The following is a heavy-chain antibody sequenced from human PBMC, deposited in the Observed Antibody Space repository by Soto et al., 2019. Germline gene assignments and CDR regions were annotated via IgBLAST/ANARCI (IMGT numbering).Heavy chain of an antibody. Sequence: KTSETLSLTCTVSGGSISSYYRSWIRQPPGKGLEWIGYIYYSGSTNYNPSLKSRVTISVDTSKNQFSLKLSSVTAADTAVYYCARDQYYDILTGPLAFDIWGQGTMVTV. CDR1: GGSISSYY. V-gene: IGHV4-59*01. CDR2: IYYSGST. D-gene: IGHD3-9*01. CDR3: ARDQYYDILTGPLAFDI. J-gene: IGHJ3*02.